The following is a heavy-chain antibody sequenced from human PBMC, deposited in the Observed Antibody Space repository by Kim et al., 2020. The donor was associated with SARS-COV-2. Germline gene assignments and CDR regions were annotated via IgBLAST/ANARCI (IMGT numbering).Heavy chain of an antibody. J-gene: IGHJ3*02. V-gene: IGHV4-31*02. D-gene: IGHD3-22*01. Sequence: YNPSLKSRVTISVDTSKNQFSLKLSSVTAADTAVYYCARSIVVVPSAFDIWGQGTMVTVSS. CDR3: ARSIVVVPSAFDI.